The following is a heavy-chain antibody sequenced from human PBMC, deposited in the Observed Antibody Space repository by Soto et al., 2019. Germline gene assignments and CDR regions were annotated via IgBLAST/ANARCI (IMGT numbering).Heavy chain of an antibody. V-gene: IGHV3-21*01. D-gene: IGHD2-15*01. CDR2: ISSSGTKM. Sequence: GSLRLSCAASGFTLSSHSMSWVRQAPGKGLEWVSSISSSGTKMYYADSVKGRFTISRDNAKNSFYLQMSSLRAEDTAVYYCARGGDCSGGSCYYVYYYYMDVWGNRTLATASS. CDR1: GFTLSSHS. J-gene: IGHJ6*03. CDR3: ARGGDCSGGSCYYVYYYYMDV.